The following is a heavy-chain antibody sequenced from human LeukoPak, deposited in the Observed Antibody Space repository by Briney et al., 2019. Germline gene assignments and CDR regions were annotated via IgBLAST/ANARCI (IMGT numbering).Heavy chain of an antibody. CDR1: GFTFSSYA. D-gene: IGHD6-13*01. Sequence: GGSLRLSCAASGFTFSSYAMSWVRQAPGKGLEWVSAISGSGGSTYYADSVKGRFTNSRDNSKNTLYLQMNSLRAEDTAVYYCARGPPTYFKQQLVPVDYWGQGTLVTVSS. J-gene: IGHJ4*02. V-gene: IGHV3-23*01. CDR3: ARGPPTYFKQQLVPVDY. CDR2: ISGSGGST.